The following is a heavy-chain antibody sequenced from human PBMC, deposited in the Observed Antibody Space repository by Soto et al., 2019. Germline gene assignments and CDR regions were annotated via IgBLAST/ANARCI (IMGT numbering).Heavy chain of an antibody. J-gene: IGHJ4*02. Sequence: GGSLRLSCAASGFTFSNYAMSWVRQAPGRGLEWVSGISGSSIYTSYVDSVRGRFAISRDNSKDTLYLQMNSLRAEDTAVYYCLKPPNLAVAGMDYWGQGTLVTVSS. D-gene: IGHD6-19*01. CDR1: GFTFSNYA. CDR2: ISGSSIYT. V-gene: IGHV3-23*01. CDR3: LKPPNLAVAGMDY.